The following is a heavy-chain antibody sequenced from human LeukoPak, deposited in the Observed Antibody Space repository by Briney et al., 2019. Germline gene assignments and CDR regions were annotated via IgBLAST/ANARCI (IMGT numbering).Heavy chain of an antibody. Sequence: ASVKVSCKASGYTFTGYYIHRVRQAPGQGLEWMGWINPNSGGTNYAQKFQGRVTMTRDTSISTDYMELSRLRSDDTAVYYCARALREYGGNVEVAFDIWGQGTIVTVSS. D-gene: IGHD4-23*01. CDR2: INPNSGGT. J-gene: IGHJ3*02. V-gene: IGHV1-2*02. CDR3: ARALREYGGNVEVAFDI. CDR1: GYTFTGYY.